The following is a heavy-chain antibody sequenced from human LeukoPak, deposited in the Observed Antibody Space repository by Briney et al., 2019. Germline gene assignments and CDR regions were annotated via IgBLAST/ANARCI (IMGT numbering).Heavy chain of an antibody. CDR3: ASQRITMIVVVTVLFDY. Sequence: SSETLSLTCAVYGGSFSGYYWSWIRQPPGKGLEWIGEINHSGSTNYNPSLKSRVTISVDTSKNQFSLKLSSVTAADTAVYYCASQRITMIVVVTVLFDYWGQGTLVTVSS. D-gene: IGHD3-22*01. J-gene: IGHJ4*02. CDR2: INHSGST. V-gene: IGHV4-34*01. CDR1: GGSFSGYY.